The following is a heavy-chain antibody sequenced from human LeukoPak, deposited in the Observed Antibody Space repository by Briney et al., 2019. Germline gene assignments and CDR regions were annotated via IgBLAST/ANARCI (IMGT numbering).Heavy chain of an antibody. Sequence: SQTLSLTCTVSGGSISSYYWSWIRQPPGKGLEWIGYIYYSGSTNYNPSLKSRVTISVDTSKNQFSLKLSSVTAADTAVYYCARLEDDYSNRGAFDYWGQGTLVTVSS. V-gene: IGHV4-59*08. D-gene: IGHD4-11*01. CDR3: ARLEDDYSNRGAFDY. CDR2: IYYSGST. J-gene: IGHJ4*02. CDR1: GGSISSYY.